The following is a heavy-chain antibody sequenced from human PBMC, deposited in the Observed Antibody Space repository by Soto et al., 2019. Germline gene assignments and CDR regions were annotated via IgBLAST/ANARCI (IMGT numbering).Heavy chain of an antibody. CDR3: ARYSYGYYFDY. Sequence: QVQLQESGPGLVKPSQTLSLTCTVSGRSISSGDSYWSWIRQPPGKGLEWIGYIYYSGSTFYNPSRQSRVTISVDTSKNQFSLKLSSVTAAVTAVYYCARYSYGYYFDYLGQGTLVTVSS. D-gene: IGHD5-18*01. V-gene: IGHV4-30-4*01. CDR2: IYYSGST. CDR1: GRSISSGDSY. J-gene: IGHJ4*02.